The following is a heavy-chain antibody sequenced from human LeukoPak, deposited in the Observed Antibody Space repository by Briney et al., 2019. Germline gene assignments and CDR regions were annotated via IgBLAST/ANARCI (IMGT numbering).Heavy chain of an antibody. Sequence: GESLKISCKGSGYSFTSYWIGWVRQMPGKGLEWMGIIYPGDSDTRYSPSFQGQVTISADKSISTAYLQWSSLKASDTAMYYCAMTDYYGSGTYAFDIWGQGTMVTVSS. V-gene: IGHV5-51*01. CDR3: AMTDYYGSGTYAFDI. J-gene: IGHJ3*02. CDR2: IYPGDSDT. CDR1: GYSFTSYW. D-gene: IGHD3-10*01.